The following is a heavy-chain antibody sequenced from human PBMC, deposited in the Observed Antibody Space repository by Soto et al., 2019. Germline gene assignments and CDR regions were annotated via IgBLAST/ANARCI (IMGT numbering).Heavy chain of an antibody. CDR2: IIPIFGTA. Sequence: QVQLVQSGAEVKKPGSSVKVSCKASGGTFSSYAISWVRQAPGQGLEWMGGIIPIFGTANYAQKFQGRVTITADESTSTAYMELSSLSSEDTAVYYCSSIAAGPPEDAFDIWGQGTMVTVSS. CDR3: SSIAAGPPEDAFDI. CDR1: GGTFSSYA. D-gene: IGHD6-13*01. V-gene: IGHV1-69*12. J-gene: IGHJ3*02.